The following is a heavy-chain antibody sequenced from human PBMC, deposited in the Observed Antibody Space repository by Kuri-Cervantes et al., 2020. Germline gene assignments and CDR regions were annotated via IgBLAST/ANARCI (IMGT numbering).Heavy chain of an antibody. D-gene: IGHD4-17*01. J-gene: IGHJ5*02. V-gene: IGHV4-30-2*06. CDR1: GGSVSSGGYS. Sequence: LRLSCAVSGGSVSSGGYSWSWIRQSPGKGLEWIGYIYHSGSAYYNPSLKSRVSISLDRSKNQFSLNLSSVTAADTAVYYCASTTVTTNWFDPWGQGTLVTVSS. CDR2: IYHSGSA. CDR3: ASTTVTTNWFDP.